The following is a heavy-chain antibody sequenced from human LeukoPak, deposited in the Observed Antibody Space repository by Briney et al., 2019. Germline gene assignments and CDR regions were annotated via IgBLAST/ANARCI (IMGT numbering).Heavy chain of an antibody. D-gene: IGHD3-9*01. V-gene: IGHV4-59*01. J-gene: IGHJ4*02. CDR1: GGSISSYY. Sequence: SETLSLTCTVSGGSISSYYWSWIRQPPGKGLEWIGYIYYSGSTNYNPSLKSRVTISVDTSKNQFSLKLSSVTAADTGVYYCARMGLRYFDAFDYWGQGTLVTVS. CDR3: ARMGLRYFDAFDY. CDR2: IYYSGST.